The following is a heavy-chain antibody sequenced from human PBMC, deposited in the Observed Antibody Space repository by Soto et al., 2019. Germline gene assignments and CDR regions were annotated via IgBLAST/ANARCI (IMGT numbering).Heavy chain of an antibody. CDR1: GGSISSYY. J-gene: IGHJ4*02. V-gene: IGHV4-59*01. D-gene: IGHD6-19*01. CDR3: ARESIAVAGMFDFGARQYYFDY. Sequence: SETLSLTCTVSGGSISSYYWSWIRQPPGKGLEWIGYIYYSGSTNYNPSLKSRVTISVDTSKNQFSLKLSSVTAADTAVYYCARESIAVAGMFDFGARQYYFDYWGQGTLVTVSS. CDR2: IYYSGST.